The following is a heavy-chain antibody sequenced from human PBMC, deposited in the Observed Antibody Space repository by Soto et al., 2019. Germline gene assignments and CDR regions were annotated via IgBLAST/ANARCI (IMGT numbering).Heavy chain of an antibody. CDR2: IYYSGST. Sequence: SETLSLTCTVSGGSISSSSYYWGWIRQPPGKGLEWIGSIYYSGSTYYNPSLKSRVTISVDTSKNQFSLKLSSVTAADTAAYYCARQSVGYSSSSYSRWFDPWGQGTLVTVSS. V-gene: IGHV4-39*01. CDR3: ARQSVGYSSSSYSRWFDP. D-gene: IGHD6-6*01. CDR1: GGSISSSSYY. J-gene: IGHJ5*02.